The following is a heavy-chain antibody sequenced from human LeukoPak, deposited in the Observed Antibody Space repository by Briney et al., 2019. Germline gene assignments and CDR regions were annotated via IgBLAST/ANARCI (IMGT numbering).Heavy chain of an antibody. CDR2: IYSGGST. CDR1: GFTFSSSW. CDR3: ARDLGSGSNY. J-gene: IGHJ4*02. V-gene: IGHV3-66*01. D-gene: IGHD3-10*01. Sequence: GGSLRLSCAASGFTFSSSWMHWVRQAPGKGLEWVSVIYSGGSTYYADSVKGRFTISRDNSKNTLYLQMNSLRAEDTAVYYCARDLGSGSNYWGQGTLVTVSS.